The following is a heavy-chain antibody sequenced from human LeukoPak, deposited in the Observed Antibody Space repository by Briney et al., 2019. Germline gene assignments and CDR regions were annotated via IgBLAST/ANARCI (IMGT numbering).Heavy chain of an antibody. Sequence: GGSLRLSCAASGFTFSSYSIDWVRQAPGKGLEWLSYISSSSSTIYFADSVKGRFTISRDNAKNSAHLHMDSLRAEDTAVYYCARVWSSGYTKDYWGQGTLVTVS. V-gene: IGHV3-48*04. D-gene: IGHD3-22*01. J-gene: IGHJ4*02. CDR2: ISSSSSTI. CDR3: ARVWSSGYTKDY. CDR1: GFTFSSYS.